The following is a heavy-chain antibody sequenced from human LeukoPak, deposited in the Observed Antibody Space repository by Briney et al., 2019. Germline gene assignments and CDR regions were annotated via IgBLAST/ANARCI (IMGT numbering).Heavy chain of an antibody. CDR2: IIHIFGTA. V-gene: IGHV1-69*06. CDR1: GCTFSNYA. J-gene: IGHJ6*03. Sequence: SVNVSCLACGCTFSNYAISWVRQAPGQGLEWMGGIIHIFGTANYLQKFQGRVTITADKSTSQAYVEPNGLRYEDRAVFYSGGGYFYYYLDVWGKGTTVTVSS. D-gene: IGHD3-10*01. CDR3: GGGYFYYYLDV.